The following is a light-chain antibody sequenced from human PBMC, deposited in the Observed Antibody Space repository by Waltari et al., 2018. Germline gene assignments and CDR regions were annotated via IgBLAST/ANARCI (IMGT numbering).Light chain of an antibody. CDR2: AAS. V-gene: IGKV1-9*01. Sequence: IQLTQSPSSLSASVGARVTITCRASQVISISLAWYHQKPGKAPKLLIYAASALQSGVPSRFSGSGSGTDFTLTISSLQPEDFATYYCQQLNSYPLTFGGGTKVEIK. CDR3: QQLNSYPLT. CDR1: QVISIS. J-gene: IGKJ4*01.